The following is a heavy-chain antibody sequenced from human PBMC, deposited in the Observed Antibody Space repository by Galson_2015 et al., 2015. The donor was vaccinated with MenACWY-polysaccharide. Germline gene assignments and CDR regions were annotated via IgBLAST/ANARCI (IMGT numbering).Heavy chain of an antibody. V-gene: IGHV3-30-3*01. J-gene: IGHJ3*02. Sequence: SLRLSCAASGFSFRHYGLHWVRQAPGKGLEWVAVTSYDGTNKSYAESVKGRFTISRDNSKNTLFLQMNSLRAEDTALYYCARDGDNDLPLDIWGQGTMVTVSS. CDR2: TSYDGTNK. CDR1: GFSFRHYG. D-gene: IGHD2-21*01. CDR3: ARDGDNDLPLDI.